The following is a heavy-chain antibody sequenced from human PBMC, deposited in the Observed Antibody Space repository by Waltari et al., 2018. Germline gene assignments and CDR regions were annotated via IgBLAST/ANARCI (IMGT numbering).Heavy chain of an antibody. J-gene: IGHJ6*02. V-gene: IGHV3-48*01. D-gene: IGHD3-3*01. CDR3: ARVLAFYYYDGMDV. CDR2: MSRSSSTI. CDR1: GFTFSSYS. Sequence: EVQLVESGGGLVQPGGSLRLSCAASGFTFSSYSMNWVRQAPGKGLEGVSYMSRSSSTIYYADSVKGRFTISRDNAKNSLYLQMNSLRAEDTAVYYCARVLAFYYYDGMDVWGQGTTVTVSS.